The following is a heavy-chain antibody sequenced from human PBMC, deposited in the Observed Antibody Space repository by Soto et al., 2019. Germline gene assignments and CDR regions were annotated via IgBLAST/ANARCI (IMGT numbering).Heavy chain of an antibody. CDR3: ARDSSGYFVGAFDI. J-gene: IGHJ3*02. D-gene: IGHD3-22*01. Sequence: ASVKVSCKASGYTFTSYGISWVRQAPGQGLEWMGWISAYNGNTNYAQKLQGRVTMTTDTSTSTAYMELRSLRSDDTAVYYCARDSSGYFVGAFDIWGQGTMVTVSS. CDR2: ISAYNGNT. CDR1: GYTFTSYG. V-gene: IGHV1-18*01.